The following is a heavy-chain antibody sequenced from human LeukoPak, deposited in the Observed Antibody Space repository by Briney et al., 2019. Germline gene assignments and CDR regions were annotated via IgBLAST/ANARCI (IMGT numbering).Heavy chain of an antibody. D-gene: IGHD5-24*01. Sequence: AGSLRLSCAASGFSFSSCSMNWVRQAPGKGLEWVSYISSSSSIIYYADSVKGRFTISRDNAKNSLYLQMTSLRDEDTAVYYCARGVKDGYNWLDSWGQGSLVTVSS. CDR3: ARGVKDGYNWLDS. CDR1: GFSFSSCS. V-gene: IGHV3-48*02. J-gene: IGHJ5*01. CDR2: ISSSSSII.